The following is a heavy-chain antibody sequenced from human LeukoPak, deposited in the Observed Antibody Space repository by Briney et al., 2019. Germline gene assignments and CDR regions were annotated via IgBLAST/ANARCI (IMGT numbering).Heavy chain of an antibody. CDR3: ARHSQHSRDLGSARNFDY. Sequence: PSQTLSLTCTVSGGSISSGGYYWTWIRQHPGKGLEWIGYIYYSGSTYYNPSLKSRVIISVDTSKNQFSLKLSSVTAADTAVYYCARHSQHSRDLGSARNFDYWGQGTLVTVSS. CDR2: IYYSGST. CDR1: GGSISSGGYY. V-gene: IGHV4-31*03. J-gene: IGHJ4*02. D-gene: IGHD7-27*01.